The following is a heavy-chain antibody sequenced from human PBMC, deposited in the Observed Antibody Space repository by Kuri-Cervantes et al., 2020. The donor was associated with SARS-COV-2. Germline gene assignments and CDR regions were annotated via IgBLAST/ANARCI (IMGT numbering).Heavy chain of an antibody. V-gene: IGHV3-21*01. Sequence: GGSLRLSCAASGFTFSFHSMNWVRQAPGKGLEWVSSISSSSTYIYYPDSVKGRFTNSRDNAKNSLYLQMNSLRAEDTAVYYCATPGVPAANYYFDHWGQGTLVTVSS. CDR2: ISSSSTYI. CDR3: ATPGVPAANYYFDH. D-gene: IGHD2-2*01. J-gene: IGHJ4*02. CDR1: GFTFSFHS.